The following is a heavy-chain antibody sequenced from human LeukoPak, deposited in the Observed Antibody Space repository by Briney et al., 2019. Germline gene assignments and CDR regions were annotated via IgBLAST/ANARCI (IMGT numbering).Heavy chain of an antibody. J-gene: IGHJ6*03. V-gene: IGHV4-34*01. CDR3: ARHVRGPAAKFDMDV. Sequence: SETLSLTCAVYGGSFSGYYWSWIRQPPGKGLEWIGEINHSGSTNYNPSLKSRVTISVDTSKNQFSLKLSSVTAADTAVYYCARHVRGPAAKFDMDVWGKGTTVTVSS. CDR1: GGSFSGYY. CDR2: INHSGST. D-gene: IGHD2-2*01.